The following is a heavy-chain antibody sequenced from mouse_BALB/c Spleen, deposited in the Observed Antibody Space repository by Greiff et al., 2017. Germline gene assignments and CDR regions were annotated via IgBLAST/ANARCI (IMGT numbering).Heavy chain of an antibody. Sequence: VQLKESGPGLVKPSQSLSLTCTVTGYSITSDYAWNWIRQFPGNKLEWMGYISYSGSTSYNPSLKSRISITRDTSKNQFFLQLNSVTTEDTATYYCAREGHYYGAWFAYWGQGLWSLSLQ. J-gene: IGHJ3*01. CDR3: AREGHYYGAWFAY. V-gene: IGHV3-2*02. CDR2: ISYSGST. CDR1: GYSITSDYA. D-gene: IGHD1-2*01.